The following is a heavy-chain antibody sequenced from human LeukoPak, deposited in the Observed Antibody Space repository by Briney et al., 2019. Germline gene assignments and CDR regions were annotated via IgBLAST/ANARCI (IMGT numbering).Heavy chain of an antibody. CDR1: GFTFSSYA. CDR3: AREGSRLVIHAFDI. J-gene: IGHJ3*02. D-gene: IGHD2-21*01. CDR2: ISYDGNNK. V-gene: IGHV3-30*04. Sequence: GGSLRLSCAASGFTFSSYAMHWVRQAPGKGLEWVAVISYDGNNKFYADSVKGRFTISRDNSKNTLYLQMSSLRTEDTAVYFCAREGSRLVIHAFDIWGQGTMVTVSS.